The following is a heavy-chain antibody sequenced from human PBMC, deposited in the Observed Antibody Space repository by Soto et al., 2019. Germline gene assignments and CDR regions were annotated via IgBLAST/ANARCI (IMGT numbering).Heavy chain of an antibody. CDR1: GGTFSSYA. Sequence: GASVKVSCKASGGTFSSYAISWVRQAPGQGLEWMGGIIPIFGTANYAQKFQGRVTITADESTSTAYMELSSLRSEDTAVYYCARVNVEYSGYGPNDYWGQGTLVTIS. CDR3: ARVNVEYSGYGPNDY. J-gene: IGHJ4*02. CDR2: IIPIFGTA. D-gene: IGHD5-12*01. V-gene: IGHV1-69*13.